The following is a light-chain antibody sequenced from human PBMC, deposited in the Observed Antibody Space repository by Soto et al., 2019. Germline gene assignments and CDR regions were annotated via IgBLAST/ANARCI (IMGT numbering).Light chain of an antibody. V-gene: IGKV3-15*01. CDR3: HQYNNWPPCT. J-gene: IGKJ4*02. Sequence: EIVMTQSPATLSVSPGERATLSCRASQSISSNLAWYQQKPGQAPRLLIYGASTRATGIPARFSGSGSGTELSLTISSLQSEDVAVDYCHQYNNWPPCTFGGGTKVEIK. CDR1: QSISSN. CDR2: GAS.